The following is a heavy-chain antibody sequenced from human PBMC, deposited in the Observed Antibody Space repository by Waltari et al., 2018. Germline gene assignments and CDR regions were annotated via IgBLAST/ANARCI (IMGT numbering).Heavy chain of an antibody. Sequence: QVQLQESGPGLVKPSETLSLICTVSGGSMTNYYWGWVRQPPGGGLEWIGDLYYSGSTYSAGSTAYNPPRKSRGTISINTPRDQFSLERRSVTAADTAVYYCARRDSFTDFWGQGTLIIVSS. CDR1: GGSMTNYY. CDR3: ARRDSFTDF. J-gene: IGHJ4*02. CDR2: LYYSGST. V-gene: IGHV4-59*08. D-gene: IGHD2-21*01.